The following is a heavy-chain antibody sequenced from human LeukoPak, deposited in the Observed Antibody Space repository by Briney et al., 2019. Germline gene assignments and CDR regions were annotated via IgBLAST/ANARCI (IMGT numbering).Heavy chain of an antibody. CDR1: GFTFSNYS. V-gene: IGHV3-21*01. D-gene: IGHD3-10*01. Sequence: GGSLRLSCAASGFTFSNYSMNWDRQAPGKGLEWVSSISSSSSYIYYADSVKGRFTISRDNAKNSLYLQMNSLRAEDTAVYYCAVWLAHGELYYWGQGTLVTVSS. J-gene: IGHJ4*02. CDR2: ISSSSSYI. CDR3: AVWLAHGELYY.